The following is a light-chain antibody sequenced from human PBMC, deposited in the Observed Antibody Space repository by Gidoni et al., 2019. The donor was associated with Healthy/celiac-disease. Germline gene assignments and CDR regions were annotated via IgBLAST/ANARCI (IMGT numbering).Light chain of an antibody. CDR1: QSVSSN. CDR3: QHQFT. V-gene: IGKV3-15*01. Sequence: EIVMTQSPATLSVSPGERATLSCRASQSVSSNLAWYQQKPGQAPRLLIYGASTRATGIPARFSGSGSGTEFTLTISSLQSEDFAVYYCQHQFTFGQXTKLEIK. J-gene: IGKJ2*01. CDR2: GAS.